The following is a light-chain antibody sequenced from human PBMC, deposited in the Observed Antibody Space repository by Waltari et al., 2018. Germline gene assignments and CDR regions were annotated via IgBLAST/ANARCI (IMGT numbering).Light chain of an antibody. CDR2: DNY. J-gene: IGLJ3*02. CDR1: RSSIGRNY. V-gene: IGLV1-51*01. CDR3: GTWDTGLAAEV. Sequence: QSVLTPPPSVSAAPGQTVTISCPGRRSSIGRNYVSWYQLLPGTAPKLLIYDNYNRPSGIPDRFSGSKSGTSATLVITGLQTGDEADYYCGTWDTGLAAEVFGGGTKLTVL.